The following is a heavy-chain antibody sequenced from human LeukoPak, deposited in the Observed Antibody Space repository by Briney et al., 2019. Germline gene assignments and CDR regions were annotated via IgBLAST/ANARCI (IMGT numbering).Heavy chain of an antibody. CDR3: ARGLSDCSSTSCYPPKRWFDP. D-gene: IGHD2-2*01. CDR1: GGSISSGGYY. V-gene: IGHV4-31*03. J-gene: IGHJ5*02. Sequence: SETLSLTCTVSGGSISSGGYYWSWIRQHPGKGLEWIGYIYYSGSTYYNPSLKSRVTISVDTSKNQFSLKLSSVTAADTAVYYCARGLSDCSSTSCYPPKRWFDPWGQGTLVTVSS. CDR2: IYYSGST.